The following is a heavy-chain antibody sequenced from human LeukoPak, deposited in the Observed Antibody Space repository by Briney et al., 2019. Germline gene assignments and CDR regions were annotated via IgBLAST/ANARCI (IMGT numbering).Heavy chain of an antibody. V-gene: IGHV3-53*01. J-gene: IGHJ4*02. D-gene: IGHD6-13*01. CDR3: ARDGGSSWYYY. Sequence: GGSLRLSCAASGFTVSSNYMNWVRQAPGKGLEWVSVIYSGGSTYYADSVKGRFTISRDNSRNTLYLQMNSLRAEDTAVYYCARDGGSSWYYYWGQGTLVTVSS. CDR1: GFTVSSNY. CDR2: IYSGGST.